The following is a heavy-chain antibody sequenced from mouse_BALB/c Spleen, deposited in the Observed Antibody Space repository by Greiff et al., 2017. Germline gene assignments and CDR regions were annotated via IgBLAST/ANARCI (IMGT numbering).Heavy chain of an antibody. J-gene: IGHJ2*01. D-gene: IGHD2-3*01. CDR2: ISYSGST. CDR3: AREGYYHYFDD. CDR1: GYSITSDYA. V-gene: IGHV3-2*02. Sequence: EVMLVESGPGLVKPSQSLSLTCTVTGYSITSDYAWNWIRQFPGNKLEWMGYISYSGSTSYNPSLKSRISITRDTSKNQFFLQLNSVTTEDTATYYCAREGYYHYFDDWGQGTTLTVSS.